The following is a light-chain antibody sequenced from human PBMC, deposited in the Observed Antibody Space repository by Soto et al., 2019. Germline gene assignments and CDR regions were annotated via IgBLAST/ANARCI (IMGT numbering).Light chain of an antibody. Sequence: QSALTQPASVSGSPGQSITISCTGTSSDVGGYNYVSCYQQHPGKAPKLMIYEVSNRPSGVSNRFSGSKSGNTASLTISGLQAEDEADYYCSSYTSSSTLVFGTGTKLTVL. CDR1: SSDVGGYNY. CDR2: EVS. J-gene: IGLJ1*01. CDR3: SSYTSSSTLV. V-gene: IGLV2-14*01.